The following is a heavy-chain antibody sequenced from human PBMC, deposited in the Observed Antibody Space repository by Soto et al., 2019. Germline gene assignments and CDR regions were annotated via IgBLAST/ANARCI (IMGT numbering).Heavy chain of an antibody. J-gene: IGHJ5*02. D-gene: IGHD2-15*01. CDR3: ARVTPYCSGGSCYPNWFDP. V-gene: IGHV4-31*03. CDR1: GGSISSGGHY. CDR2: IYYSGST. Sequence: SETLSLTCTVSGGSISSGGHYWSWIRQHPGKGLEWIGYIYYSGSTYYNPSLKSRVTISVDTSKNQFSLKLSSVTAADTAVYYCARVTPYCSGGSCYPNWFDPWGQGTLVTVSS.